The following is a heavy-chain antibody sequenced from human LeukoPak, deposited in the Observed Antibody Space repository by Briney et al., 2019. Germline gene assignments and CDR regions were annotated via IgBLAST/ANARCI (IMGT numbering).Heavy chain of an antibody. CDR2: IYYSGST. Sequence: SETLSLTCTVSVGSLSSYFWSWLRQPPGKGLEGVGYIYYSGSTNYNPSLTSRVTISVDTSKYQFSLKLSSVTAADTAVYCCARSVSHGYSPFYVSDYFDYWGQGTLVTLSS. V-gene: IGHV4-59*08. CDR3: ARSVSHGYSPFYVSDYFDY. J-gene: IGHJ4*02. CDR1: VGSLSSYF. D-gene: IGHD5-18*01.